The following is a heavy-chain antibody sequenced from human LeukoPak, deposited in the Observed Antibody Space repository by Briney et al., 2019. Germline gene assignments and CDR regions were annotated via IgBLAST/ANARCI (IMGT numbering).Heavy chain of an antibody. Sequence: GESLKISCKGPVYSFTSYWIAWVRQMPGKGLEWMGIIYPGDSDTRYSPSFQGQVTISADKSISTAYLQWSSLKASDTAIYYCARRLDYGGNTHGYWGQGTLVTVFS. CDR3: ARRLDYGGNTHGY. D-gene: IGHD4-23*01. CDR1: VYSFTSYW. J-gene: IGHJ4*02. CDR2: IYPGDSDT. V-gene: IGHV5-51*01.